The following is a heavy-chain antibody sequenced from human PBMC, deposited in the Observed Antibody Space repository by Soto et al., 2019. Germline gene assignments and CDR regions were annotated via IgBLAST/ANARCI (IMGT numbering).Heavy chain of an antibody. D-gene: IGHD3-22*01. Sequence: GGSLRLSCAASGFTFSKYGMHWVRQAPGKGLEWVAVISLDGSNKFYVDSVEGRFTISSDNSKNTLYLQMNSLRADDTAVYYCAKVRSSSGYSSYFDFWGQGTLVTVSS. V-gene: IGHV3-30*18. CDR2: ISLDGSNK. CDR3: AKVRSSSGYSSYFDF. CDR1: GFTFSKYG. J-gene: IGHJ4*02.